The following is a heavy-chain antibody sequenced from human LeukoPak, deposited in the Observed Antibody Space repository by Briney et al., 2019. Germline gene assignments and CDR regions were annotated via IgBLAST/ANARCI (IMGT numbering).Heavy chain of an antibody. CDR3: ASRACTNGVCSFDY. V-gene: IGHV3-21*01. J-gene: IGHJ4*02. CDR1: GLTFSLYS. CDR2: ISSSSRYI. Sequence: PGGSLRLSCAASGLTFSLYSMNWVRQAPGKGLEGLSSISSSSRYIHYADSVKGRFTISRDNAKNSLYLQMDSLRAEDTAVYYCASRACTNGVCSFDYWGQGTLVTVSS. D-gene: IGHD2-8*01.